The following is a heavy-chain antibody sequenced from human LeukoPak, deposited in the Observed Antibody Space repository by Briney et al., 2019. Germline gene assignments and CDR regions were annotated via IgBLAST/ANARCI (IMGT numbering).Heavy chain of an antibody. CDR2: INPDSGGT. D-gene: IGHD1-7*01. CDR3: VTQWELFSDH. Sequence: GASVKVSCKASGYTXTGYYLHWVRQAPGQGLEWMGWINPDSGGTNYAQKFQGRVTMTRDTSISTAYMELSRLRSDDTAVYYCVTQWELFSDHWGQGTLVTVSS. CDR1: GYTXTGYY. J-gene: IGHJ4*02. V-gene: IGHV1-2*02.